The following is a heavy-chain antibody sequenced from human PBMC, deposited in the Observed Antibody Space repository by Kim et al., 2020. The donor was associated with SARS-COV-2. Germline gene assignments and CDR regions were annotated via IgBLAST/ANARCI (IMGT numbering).Heavy chain of an antibody. CDR2: IYSGGST. Sequence: GGSLRLSCAASGFTVSSNYMSWVRQAPGKGLEWVSVIYSGGSTYYADPVKGRFTISRDNSKNTLYLQMNSLRAEDTAGDYCARDIRHRWFGEETNNWFDPWGQGILVTVSS. J-gene: IGHJ5*02. V-gene: IGHV3-53*01. CDR1: GFTVSSNY. CDR3: ARDIRHRWFGEETNNWFDP. D-gene: IGHD3-10*01.